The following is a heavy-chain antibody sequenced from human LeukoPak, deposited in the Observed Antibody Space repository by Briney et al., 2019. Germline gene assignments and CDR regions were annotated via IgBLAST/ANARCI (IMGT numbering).Heavy chain of an antibody. V-gene: IGHV3-21*04. D-gene: IGHD6-13*01. J-gene: IGHJ2*01. CDR3: ARDPSSWSWYFDL. Sequence: PGGSLRLSCAASGFTFSSYSMNWVRQAPGKGLEWVSSISSSSSYIYYADSVKGRFTISRDNAKNSLYLQMNSLRAEDTAVYYCARDPSSWSWYFDLWGRGTLVTVSS. CDR2: ISSSSSYI. CDR1: GFTFSSYS.